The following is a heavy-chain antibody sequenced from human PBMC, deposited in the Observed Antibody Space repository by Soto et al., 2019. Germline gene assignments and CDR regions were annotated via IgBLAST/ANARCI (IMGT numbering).Heavy chain of an antibody. CDR2: ISNRGDT. CDR3: AREPRYCRGGSCSITGDAYDI. J-gene: IGHJ3*02. Sequence: GGSLRLSCTASGFIVSATYVSWISQAPGKGLEWVSVISNRGDTHYADSVRGRFSLSRDISDNTLHLQMNNLRVEDTAVYYCAREPRYCRGGSCSITGDAYDIWGQGTMVTVSS. V-gene: IGHV3-66*01. D-gene: IGHD2-15*01. CDR1: GFIVSATY.